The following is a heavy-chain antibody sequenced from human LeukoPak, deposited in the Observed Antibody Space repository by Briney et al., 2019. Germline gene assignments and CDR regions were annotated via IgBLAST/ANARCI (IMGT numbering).Heavy chain of an antibody. CDR3: ARGPISRSSGYYHLFDY. CDR2: ISYDGSNK. CDR1: GFTFSSYA. J-gene: IGHJ4*02. Sequence: GGSLRLSCAASGFTFSSYAMHWVRQAPGKGLEWVAVISYDGSNKYYADSVKGRFTISRDNSKNTLYLQMNSLRAEDTAVYYCARGPISRSSGYYHLFDYWGQGTLVTVSS. D-gene: IGHD3-22*01. V-gene: IGHV3-30-3*01.